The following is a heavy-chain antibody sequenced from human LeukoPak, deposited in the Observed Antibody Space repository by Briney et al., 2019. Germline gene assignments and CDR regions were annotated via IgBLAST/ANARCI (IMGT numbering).Heavy chain of an antibody. D-gene: IGHD3-9*01. J-gene: IGHJ3*01. CDR2: ISAYNGNT. CDR3: ASAYYDILTGYYRFPDAAFDV. Sequence: ASVKVSCKASGYTFTSYGISWVRPAPGQGLEWMGWISAYNGNTNYAQKLQGRVTMTTDTSTSTAYMELRNLRSDDTAVYYCASAYYDILTGYYRFPDAAFDVWGQGTMVTVSS. V-gene: IGHV1-18*04. CDR1: GYTFTSYG.